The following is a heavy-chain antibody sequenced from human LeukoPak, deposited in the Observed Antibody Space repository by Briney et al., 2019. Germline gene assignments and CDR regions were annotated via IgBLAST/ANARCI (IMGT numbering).Heavy chain of an antibody. CDR2: IYHSGST. CDR1: GGSISSSNW. Sequence: SSETLSLTCAVSGGSISSSNWWSWVRQPPGKGLEWIGEIYHSGSTNYNPSLKSRVTISVDKSKNQFSLKLSSVTAADTAVYYCARAPRTIFGVIDYWGQGTLVTVSS. J-gene: IGHJ4*02. D-gene: IGHD3-3*01. V-gene: IGHV4-4*02. CDR3: ARAPRTIFGVIDY.